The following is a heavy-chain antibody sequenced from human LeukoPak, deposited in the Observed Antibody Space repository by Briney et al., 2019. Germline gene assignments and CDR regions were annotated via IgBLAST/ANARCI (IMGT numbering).Heavy chain of an antibody. CDR2: ISHNGNT. J-gene: IGHJ5*02. CDR1: GASITSCGFS. D-gene: IGHD6-19*01. V-gene: IGHV4-30-2*01. CDR3: ARRGWHNWVAP. Sequence: SETLSLTCAVSGASITSCGFSWSWFRQPPGKGLEWIGYISHNGNTNYNVSLKSRVSMSMDTSNNEFYLRLISVTTADTAVYYCARRGWHNWVAPWGQGTLVTVSS.